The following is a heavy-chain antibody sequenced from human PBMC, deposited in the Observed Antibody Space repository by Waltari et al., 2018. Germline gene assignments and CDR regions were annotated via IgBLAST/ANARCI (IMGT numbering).Heavy chain of an antibody. Sequence: QVQLVQSGAEVKKPGASVKVSCKASGYTFTGYYMHWVRQAPGQGLEWMGRINPNSGGTNYAQKFQGRVTMTRDTSISTAYMELSRLRSDDTAVYYCASQLAARPGGYYYYYMDVWGKGTTVTVSS. CDR2: INPNSGGT. CDR1: GYTFTGYY. CDR3: ASQLAARPGGYYYYYMDV. J-gene: IGHJ6*03. V-gene: IGHV1-2*06. D-gene: IGHD6-6*01.